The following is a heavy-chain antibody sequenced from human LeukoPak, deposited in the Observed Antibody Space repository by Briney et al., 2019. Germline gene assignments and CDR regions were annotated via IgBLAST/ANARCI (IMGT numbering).Heavy chain of an antibody. CDR2: ISSSCSTI. Sequence: GGSLRLSCAASGCTFSSYSMNWVRQAAGKGLEWVSYISSSCSTIYNADSVKGRFTIYRENDKHLLYLQMNSLRAEDTAVYYCARDCVRAVAGTCWFDPWGQGDLVTVSS. V-gene: IGHV3-48*01. CDR3: ARDCVRAVAGTCWFDP. J-gene: IGHJ5*02. CDR1: GCTFSSYS. D-gene: IGHD6-19*01.